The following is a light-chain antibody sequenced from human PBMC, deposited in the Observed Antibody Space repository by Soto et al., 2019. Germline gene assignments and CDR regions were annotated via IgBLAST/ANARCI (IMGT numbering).Light chain of an antibody. V-gene: IGLV2-14*03. CDR1: SNDIGGYNY. J-gene: IGLJ7*01. Sequence: QSALTQPASVSGSPGQSITISCTGTSNDIGGYNYVSWYQQHPGRAPTLIIYELSRRPSGTSNRFSGSRSGNTASLTISGLQVEDEAHYYCCAYTGDRNVLFGGGTQLTVL. CDR2: ELS. CDR3: CAYTGDRNVL.